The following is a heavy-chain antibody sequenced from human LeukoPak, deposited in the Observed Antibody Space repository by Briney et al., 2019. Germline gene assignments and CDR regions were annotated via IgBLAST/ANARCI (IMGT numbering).Heavy chain of an antibody. Sequence: PGGSLRLSCAASGFTFSGYSMNWVRQAPGKGLEWVSSISSSSSYIYYADSVKGRFTISRDKAKNSLYLQMNSLRAGDTAIYYCAREGMVATFDYWGQGTLVTVSS. CDR2: ISSSSSYI. D-gene: IGHD5-12*01. V-gene: IGHV3-21*01. J-gene: IGHJ4*02. CDR1: GFTFSGYS. CDR3: AREGMVATFDY.